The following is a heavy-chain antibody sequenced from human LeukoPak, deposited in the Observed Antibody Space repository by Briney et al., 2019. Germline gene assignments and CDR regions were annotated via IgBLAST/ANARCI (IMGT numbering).Heavy chain of an antibody. J-gene: IGHJ4*02. Sequence: SETLSLTCAVSGYSISSGYYWGGIRQPPGKGLQWIGSIYHSGTTYYNPSLWSRLTISLDTSKNQFSLRLSSVAAADTAVYCSARRTGTARTFDFWGQGTQVTVSS. CDR3: ARRTGTARTFDF. D-gene: IGHD1-1*01. CDR2: IYHSGTT. V-gene: IGHV4-38-2*01. CDR1: GYSISSGYY.